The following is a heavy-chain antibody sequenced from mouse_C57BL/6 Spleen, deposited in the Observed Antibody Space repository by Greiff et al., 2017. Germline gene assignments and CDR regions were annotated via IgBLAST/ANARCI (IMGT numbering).Heavy chain of an antibody. V-gene: IGHV1-26*01. CDR2: INPNTGGT. Sequence: EVQLQQSGPELVQPGASVKISCKASGYTFTDYYMNWVKQSHGNSLEWIGDINPNTGGTSYNQKFKGKATLTADKSSSTAYMELRSLTSEDSAVYYCTRGDGSSHGDYAMDYWGQGTSVTVSS. D-gene: IGHD1-1*01. CDR1: GYTFTDYY. CDR3: TRGDGSSHGDYAMDY. J-gene: IGHJ4*01.